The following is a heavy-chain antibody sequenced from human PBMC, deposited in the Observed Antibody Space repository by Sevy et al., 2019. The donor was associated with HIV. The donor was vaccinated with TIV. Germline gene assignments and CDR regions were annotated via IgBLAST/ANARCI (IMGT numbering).Heavy chain of an antibody. D-gene: IGHD3-22*01. J-gene: IGHJ4*02. CDR1: GFTFSTYW. CDR3: ARAIGVSAVL. CDR2: IGQDGSEK. Sequence: GGSLRLSCAASGFTFSTYWMHWVRQAPGKGLEWVANIGQDGSEKYYIDSVKGRFTISRDNAKASVYLQTNSLRGEDTAVYYCARAIGVSAVLWGRGTLVTLSS. V-gene: IGHV3-7*01.